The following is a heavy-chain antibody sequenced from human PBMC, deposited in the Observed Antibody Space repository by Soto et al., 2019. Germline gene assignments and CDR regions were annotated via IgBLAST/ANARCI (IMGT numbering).Heavy chain of an antibody. V-gene: IGHV1-18*01. J-gene: IGHJ6*02. CDR3: VMVDNYVTPTPQDV. Sequence: QVQLVQSGDEVKKPGASVKVSCKASGYIFVNYVMPGGRQAQGQGLDGRGGFSPYTVNTHSATKVQGRLTLTTDTSTSTDYMDPGSLTSDDTAVYYCVMVDNYVTPTPQDVWGQGTTVTVSS. CDR2: FSPYTVNT. D-gene: IGHD3-16*01. CDR1: GYIFVNYV.